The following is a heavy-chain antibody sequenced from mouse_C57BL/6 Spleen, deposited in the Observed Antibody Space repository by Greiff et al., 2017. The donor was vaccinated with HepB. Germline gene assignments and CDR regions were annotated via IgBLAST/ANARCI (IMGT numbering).Heavy chain of an antibody. CDR3: ARSHYYGSRAWFAY. CDR2: INPNNGGT. Sequence: EVQLQQSGPELVKPGASVKISCKASGYTFTDYYMNWVKQSHGKSLEWIGDINPNNGGTSYNQKFKGKATLTVDKSSSTAYMELRSLTSEDSAVYYCARSHYYGSRAWFAYWGQGTLVTVSA. V-gene: IGHV1-26*01. CDR1: GYTFTDYY. J-gene: IGHJ3*01. D-gene: IGHD1-1*01.